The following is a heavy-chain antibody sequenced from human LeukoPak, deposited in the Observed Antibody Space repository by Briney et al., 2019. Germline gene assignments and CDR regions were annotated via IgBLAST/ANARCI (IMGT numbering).Heavy chain of an antibody. J-gene: IGHJ4*02. D-gene: IGHD2-15*01. V-gene: IGHV4-34*01. Sequence: TSETLSLTCAVYGGSFSGYYWSWIRQPPGKGLEWIGEINHSGSTNHNPSLKSRVTISVDTSKNQFSLKLSSVTAADTAVYYCARGRAGSGPTSNYFDYWGQGTLVTVSS. CDR2: INHSGST. CDR1: GGSFSGYY. CDR3: ARGRAGSGPTSNYFDY.